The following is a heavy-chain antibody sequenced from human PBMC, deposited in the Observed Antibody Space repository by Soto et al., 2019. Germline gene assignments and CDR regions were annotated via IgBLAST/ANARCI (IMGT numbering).Heavy chain of an antibody. V-gene: IGHV4-34*01. CDR2: INHSGST. J-gene: IGHJ5*02. Sequence: SETLSLTCAVYGGSFSGYYWSRIRQPPGKGLEWIGEINHSGSTNYNPSLKSRVTISVDTSKNQFSLKLSSVTAADAAVYYCARVSGMSGYYRRYWFDPWGQGTLVTVSS. D-gene: IGHD3-22*01. CDR3: ARVSGMSGYYRRYWFDP. CDR1: GGSFSGYY.